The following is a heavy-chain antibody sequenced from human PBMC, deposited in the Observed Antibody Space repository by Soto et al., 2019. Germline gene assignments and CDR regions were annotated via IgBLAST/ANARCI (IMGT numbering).Heavy chain of an antibody. V-gene: IGHV4-59*12. D-gene: IGHD6-19*01. J-gene: IGHJ4*02. CDR1: GRSITSYY. CDR3: ARTDDSNGYANEFDS. Sequence: QVVLQESGPGLVKPSETLSLTCSVSGRSITSYYWSWVRQPPGKGLEWIGYIYDNGITSQNPSLKSRVTRSADTSQNQFSLKLTSVTGADTAVYYCARTDDSNGYANEFDSWGQGILVTVTS. CDR2: IYDNGIT.